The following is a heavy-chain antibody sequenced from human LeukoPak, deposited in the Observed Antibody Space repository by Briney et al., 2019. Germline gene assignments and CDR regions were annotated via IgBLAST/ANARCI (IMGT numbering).Heavy chain of an antibody. D-gene: IGHD5-12*01. J-gene: IGHJ6*03. V-gene: IGHV1-46*01. Sequence: AAVKVSFKASGYTFTSYYMHWVRQAPGQGLEWMGIINPSGGSTSYAQKFQGRVTITADKSTSTTYMELSRLRSEDTAVYYCARGTYSAYDLGSYMDVWGKGTTVTVAS. CDR2: INPSGGST. CDR1: GYTFTSYY. CDR3: ARGTYSAYDLGSYMDV.